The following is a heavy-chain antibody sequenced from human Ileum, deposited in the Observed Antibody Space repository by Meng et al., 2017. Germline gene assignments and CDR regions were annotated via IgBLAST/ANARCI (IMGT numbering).Heavy chain of an antibody. CDR3: ARGHQNYDILTGSY. CDR2: INTGNGDA. Sequence: QVQLVQSGAAMKKPGASVKVSCKASGYTFTRYAMHWVRQAPGQRLEWMGWINTGNGDAKYSQRFQGRVTITRDTSASTVYMELSSLRSEDTTVYYCARGHQNYDILTGSYWGQGTLVTVSS. D-gene: IGHD3-9*01. J-gene: IGHJ4*02. V-gene: IGHV1-3*04. CDR1: GYTFTRYA.